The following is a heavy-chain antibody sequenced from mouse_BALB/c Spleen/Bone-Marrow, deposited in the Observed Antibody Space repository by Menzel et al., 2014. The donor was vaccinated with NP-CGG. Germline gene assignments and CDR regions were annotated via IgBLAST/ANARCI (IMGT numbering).Heavy chain of an antibody. Sequence: VKLMESGPGLVAPSQSLSIPCTVSGFSLTSYGVHWVRQPPGKGLEGLGVIWAGGSTNYNSALMSRLSISKDNSKSQVFLKLNSLQTDDSAMYYCARDPFYYGSPHWYFDVWGAGTTVTVSS. CDR3: ARDPFYYGSPHWYFDV. CDR1: GFSLTSYG. D-gene: IGHD1-1*01. J-gene: IGHJ1*01. CDR2: IWAGGST. V-gene: IGHV2-9*02.